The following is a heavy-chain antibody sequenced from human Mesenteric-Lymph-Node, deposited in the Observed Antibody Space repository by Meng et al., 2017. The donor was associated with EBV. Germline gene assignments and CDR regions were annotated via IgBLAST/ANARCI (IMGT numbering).Heavy chain of an antibody. Sequence: QLKHSGPGLVKASQTLSLTCAISGDSVSNPNVAWNWIRQSPSRGLEWLGRTYYRSKWYNEYAQSVKGRITINPDTSKSEFSLQLNSVTPDDTAVYYCSRESWRAFDYWGQGTLVTVSS. J-gene: IGHJ4*02. V-gene: IGHV6-1*01. CDR1: GDSVSNPNVA. CDR2: TYYRSKWYN. CDR3: SRESWRAFDY.